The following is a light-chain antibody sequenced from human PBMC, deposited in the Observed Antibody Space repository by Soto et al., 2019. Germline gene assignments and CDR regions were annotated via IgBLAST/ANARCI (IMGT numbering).Light chain of an antibody. CDR2: GAS. CDR3: QQYNNWPPKT. Sequence: EILMTQSPATLSVSPGERATLSCRASQSVRGNLAWYQQKPGQAPRLLIYGASTRANGIPARFSGSGSGTELTLTISSLQSADFAVYYCQQYNNWPPKTFGQGTKVDIK. V-gene: IGKV3-15*01. J-gene: IGKJ1*01. CDR1: QSVRGN.